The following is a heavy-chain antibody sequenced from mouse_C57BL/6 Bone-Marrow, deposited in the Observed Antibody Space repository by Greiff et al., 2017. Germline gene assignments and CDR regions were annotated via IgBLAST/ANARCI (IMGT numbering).Heavy chain of an antibody. V-gene: IGHV1-54*01. J-gene: IGHJ4*01. Sequence: QVQLQQSGAELVRPGTSVKVSCKASGYAFTNYLIEWVKQRPGQGLEWIGVINPGSGGTNYNEKFKGKATLTADKSSSTAYMQLSSLTSEDSAVYFCARSGYEYEAMDYWGQGTSVTVSS. D-gene: IGHD2-4*01. CDR2: INPGSGGT. CDR1: GYAFTNYL. CDR3: ARSGYEYEAMDY.